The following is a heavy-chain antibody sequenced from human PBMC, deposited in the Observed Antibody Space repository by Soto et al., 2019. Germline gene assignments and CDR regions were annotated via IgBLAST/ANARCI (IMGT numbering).Heavy chain of an antibody. Sequence: QVQLQESGPGLVKPSETLSLTCTVSGGSISSDYWSWIRQPPGKGLEWIGYNYYSGSTNYNPSLKSRVTISVDTSKTQFSLRLSSVTAADTAVYYCARADWSLISSNFDLWGRGTLVTVSS. D-gene: IGHD1-1*01. J-gene: IGHJ2*01. CDR3: ARADWSLISSNFDL. V-gene: IGHV4-59*01. CDR2: NYYSGST. CDR1: GGSISSDY.